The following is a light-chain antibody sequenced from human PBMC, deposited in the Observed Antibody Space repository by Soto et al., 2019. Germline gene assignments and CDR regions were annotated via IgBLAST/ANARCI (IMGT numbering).Light chain of an antibody. V-gene: IGKV3-15*01. Sequence: EVVMTQSPATLSVSPGERATLSCRASQSVTTNMAWYQQKPGQAPRLLIYGASTRATGIPARFSGSGSGTDFTLTISSLQSEDFAVYYCQQSYSTPFFTFGPGTKVDIK. CDR3: QQSYSTPFFT. CDR2: GAS. CDR1: QSVTTN. J-gene: IGKJ3*01.